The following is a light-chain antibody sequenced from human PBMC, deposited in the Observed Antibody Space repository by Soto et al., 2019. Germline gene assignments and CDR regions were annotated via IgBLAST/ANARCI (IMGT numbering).Light chain of an antibody. Sequence: DIQMTQSPSSLSASVGARVTITCRASQSISSYLYWYQQKLGKAPKLMVFAAYSLQCGDPSRFSGSDSGADFTPTISSQQPEDFATYYCQQSYSPPRTVGGGTNVDI. CDR3: QQSYSPPRT. CDR1: QSISSY. V-gene: IGKV1-39*01. J-gene: IGKJ4*01. CDR2: AAY.